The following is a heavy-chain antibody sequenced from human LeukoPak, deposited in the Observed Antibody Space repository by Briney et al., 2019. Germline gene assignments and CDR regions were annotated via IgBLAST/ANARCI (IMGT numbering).Heavy chain of an antibody. CDR2: LYSCRSI. J-gene: IGHJ6*03. CDR1: VLTDSRNH. V-gene: IGHV3-53*01. Sequence: GGSLSLSCALSVLTDSRNHVSCAPDSTGKGGEGVTDLYSCRSISSADSVKGRFTISRDNSKITLYLQMNSLRAEDTAVYYCARLSVEMATIVSGYYYYYYMDVWGKGTTVTVSS. D-gene: IGHD5-24*01. CDR3: ARLSVEMATIVSGYYYYYYMDV.